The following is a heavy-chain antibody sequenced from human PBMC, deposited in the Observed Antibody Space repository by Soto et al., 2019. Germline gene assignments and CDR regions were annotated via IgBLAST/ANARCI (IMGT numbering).Heavy chain of an antibody. V-gene: IGHV4-34*01. Sequence: SETLSLTCTVYGGSFSGYYWSWIRQPPGKGLEWIGEINHSGSTNYNPSLKSRVTISVDTSKNQFSLKLSSVTAADTAVYYCARGRNHTEKDIVVVPAAIPLDPWGQGTLVTVSS. D-gene: IGHD2-2*01. CDR3: ARGRNHTEKDIVVVPAAIPLDP. CDR2: INHSGST. CDR1: GGSFSGYY. J-gene: IGHJ5*02.